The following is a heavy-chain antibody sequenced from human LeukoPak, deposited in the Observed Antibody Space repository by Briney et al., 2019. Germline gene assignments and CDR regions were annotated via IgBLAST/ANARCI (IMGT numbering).Heavy chain of an antibody. CDR1: GGPISSYY. CDR2: IYYSGST. D-gene: IGHD2-15*01. CDR3: ARHQGRVVAARFDY. V-gene: IGHV4-59*08. J-gene: IGHJ4*02. Sequence: SDTLSLTCTVSGGPISSYYWSWIRQPPGKGLEWIGYIYYSGSTNYNPSLKSRVTISVDTSKNQFSLKLSSVTAADTAVYYCARHQGRVVAARFDYWGQGTLVTVSS.